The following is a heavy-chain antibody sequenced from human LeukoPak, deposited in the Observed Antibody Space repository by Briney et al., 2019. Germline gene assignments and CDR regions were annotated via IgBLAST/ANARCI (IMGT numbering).Heavy chain of an antibody. J-gene: IGHJ4*02. D-gene: IGHD3-16*01. V-gene: IGHV4-34*01. CDR1: GGSFSGYY. CDR3: ARPPLWGRYFDY. Sequence: PSETLSLTCAVYGGSFSGYYWSWIPQPPGKGLEWIGEINHSGSTNYNPSLKSRVTTSVDASKNQFSLKLSSVTAADTAVYYCARPPLWGRYFDYWGQGTLVTVSS. CDR2: INHSGST.